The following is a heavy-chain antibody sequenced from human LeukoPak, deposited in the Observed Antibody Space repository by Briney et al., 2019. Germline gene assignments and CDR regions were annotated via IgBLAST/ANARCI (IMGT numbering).Heavy chain of an antibody. CDR3: ARDRELGY. J-gene: IGHJ4*02. CDR1: GFTFSSYA. D-gene: IGHD3-10*01. V-gene: IGHV3-30-3*01. CDR2: ISYDGSNK. Sequence: QPGGSLRLSCAASGFTFSSYAMHWVRQAPGKGLEWVAVISYDGSNKYYADSVKGRFTISRDNSKNTLYLQMNSLRAEDTAVYYCARDRELGYWGQGTLVTVSS.